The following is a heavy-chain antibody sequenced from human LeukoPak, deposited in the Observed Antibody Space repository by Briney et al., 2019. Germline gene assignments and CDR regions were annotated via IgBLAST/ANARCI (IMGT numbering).Heavy chain of an antibody. J-gene: IGHJ6*02. Sequence: PGRSLRLSSAASGFTFDDYAMHWVRQAPGKGLEWVSGISWNSGSIGYADSVKGRFTISRDNAKNSLYLQMNSLRAEDTALYYCAKDIEDYYDSSGYLPKGMDVWGQGTTVTVSS. V-gene: IGHV3-9*01. CDR2: ISWNSGSI. CDR1: GFTFDDYA. CDR3: AKDIEDYYDSSGYLPKGMDV. D-gene: IGHD3-22*01.